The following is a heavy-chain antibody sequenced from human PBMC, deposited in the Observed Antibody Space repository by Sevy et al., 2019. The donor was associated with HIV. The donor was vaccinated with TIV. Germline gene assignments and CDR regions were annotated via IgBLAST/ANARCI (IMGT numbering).Heavy chain of an antibody. Sequence: GGSVRLSCVASGFTFDDYAMHWVRQAPGKGLEWVSGISWKSGGIGYADSVKGRFTISRDNVKNSLYLQMNSLRAEDTALYYCAKDTSAAARRGAFDYWGQGTLVTVSS. V-gene: IGHV3-9*01. CDR2: ISWKSGGI. CDR3: AKDTSAAARRGAFDY. CDR1: GFTFDDYA. J-gene: IGHJ4*02. D-gene: IGHD6-13*01.